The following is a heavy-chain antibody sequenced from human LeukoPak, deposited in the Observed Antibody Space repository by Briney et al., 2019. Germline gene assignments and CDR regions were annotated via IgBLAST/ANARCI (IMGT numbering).Heavy chain of an antibody. CDR3: ARHVGYEYSNYDY. V-gene: IGHV5-51*01. CDR2: ICPGDSDT. Sequence: GESLKISCKGSGYSFTSYWIGWVRQMPGKGLEWMGIICPGDSDTRYSPSLQGQVTISADKSISTAYLQWSSLKASDTAMYYCARHVGYEYSNYDYWGQGTLVTVSS. CDR1: GYSFTSYW. J-gene: IGHJ4*02. D-gene: IGHD4-11*01.